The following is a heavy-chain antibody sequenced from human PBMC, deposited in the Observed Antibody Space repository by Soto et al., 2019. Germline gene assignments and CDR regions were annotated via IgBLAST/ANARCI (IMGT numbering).Heavy chain of an antibody. CDR2: IYHTGHT. D-gene: IGHD3-22*01. CDR1: GVSISSGNYY. Sequence: QVQLQESGPGLVKPSQTLSLTCTVSGVSISSGNYYWSWIRQHPGQGLEWIGYIYHTGHTYYNPSLTRRVSISVDTSKNQFSLRLNSVTAADTAVYFCARDLYYYDGGGYEWGQGTLVTVSS. V-gene: IGHV4-31*03. CDR3: ARDLYYYDGGGYE. J-gene: IGHJ4*02.